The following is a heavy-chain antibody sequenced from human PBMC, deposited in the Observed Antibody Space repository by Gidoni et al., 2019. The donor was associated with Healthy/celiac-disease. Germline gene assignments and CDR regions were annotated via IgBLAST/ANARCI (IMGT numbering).Heavy chain of an antibody. D-gene: IGHD3-9*01. J-gene: IGHJ4*02. CDR3: ARGGVYDILTGYFDY. CDR2: RSYDGSNK. V-gene: IGHV3-30-3*01. Sequence: QVQLVESGGGVVQPGRSLRLSCAASGFTFSSYAMHWVRQAPGKGLEWVAVRSYDGSNKYYADSVKGRFTISRDNSKNTLYLQMNSLRAEDTAVYYCARGGVYDILTGYFDYWGQGTLVTVSS. CDR1: GFTFSSYA.